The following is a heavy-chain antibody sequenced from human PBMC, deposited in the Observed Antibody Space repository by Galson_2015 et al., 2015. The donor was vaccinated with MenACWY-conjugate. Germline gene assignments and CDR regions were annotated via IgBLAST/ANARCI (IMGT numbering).Heavy chain of an antibody. CDR1: GFTFRNYW. V-gene: IGHV3-7*03. CDR2: INNGGSEK. D-gene: IGHD4-17*01. Sequence: SLRLSCAASGFTFRNYWMTWVRQAPGKGLEWVSSINNGGSEKYYVDSVKGRFTISRDNTKKSMYLEMNSLRAEDTAVYYCARGDYGFDVWGQGTLVTVSS. J-gene: IGHJ4*01. CDR3: ARGDYGFDV.